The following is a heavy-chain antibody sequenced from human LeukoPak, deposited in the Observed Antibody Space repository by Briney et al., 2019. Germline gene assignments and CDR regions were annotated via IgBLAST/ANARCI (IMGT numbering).Heavy chain of an antibody. Sequence: GGSLRLSCAASGSTVSSNYMSWVRQAPGKGREWVGFIRSKAYGGTTEYAVSVKGRFTISRDDSKSIAYLQMNSLKTEDTAVYYCTRAGYYAQHYYYYMDVWGKGTTVTVSS. V-gene: IGHV3-49*04. CDR2: IRSKAYGGTT. CDR1: GSTVSSNY. J-gene: IGHJ6*03. D-gene: IGHD3-9*01. CDR3: TRAGYYAQHYYYYMDV.